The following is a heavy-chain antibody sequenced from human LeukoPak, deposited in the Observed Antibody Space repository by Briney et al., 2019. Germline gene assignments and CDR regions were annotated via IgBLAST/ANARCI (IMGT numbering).Heavy chain of an antibody. CDR1: GFSLSTTGVG. D-gene: IGHD6-19*01. Sequence: GSGPTLVHPTQTLTLTCTFSGFSLSTTGVGVGWIRQPPGKALERLAVIYWDNDKRYSPSLKSRLTLTKDTSKNQVVLTMTNMDPVDAATYYCAHRRRGYISGWDQSFFDNWAPGTLVTVSS. CDR3: AHRRRGYISGWDQSFFDN. CDR2: IYWDNDK. J-gene: IGHJ4*02. V-gene: IGHV2-5*02.